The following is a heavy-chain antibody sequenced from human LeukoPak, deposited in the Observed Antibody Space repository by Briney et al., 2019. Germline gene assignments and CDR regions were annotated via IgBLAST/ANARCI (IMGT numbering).Heavy chain of an antibody. CDR3: ARHVRQQLPPKAFDY. V-gene: IGHV4-39*01. J-gene: IGHJ4*02. CDR2: IYYSGNA. CDR1: GGSISSGIYY. Sequence: SETPPLTCTVSGGSISSGIYYWGWIRQPPGKGLEWIGSIYYSGNAYYNPSLKSRVTISVDTSKNQLSLKLNSVTAADTAVYYCARHVRQQLPPKAFDYWGQGTLVTVSS. D-gene: IGHD6-13*01.